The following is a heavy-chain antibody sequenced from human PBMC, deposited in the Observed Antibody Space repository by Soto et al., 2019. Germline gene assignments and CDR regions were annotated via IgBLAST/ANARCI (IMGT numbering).Heavy chain of an antibody. J-gene: IGHJ6*04. CDR3: ARVDILTVYGCTDV. Sequence: SETLSLTCTVSGDSIRSGNHYWSWILHPPGKGLEWIGYIYYSGSTYYSPSLKSRVTISVDTSKNQFSLKLNSVAAADTAVYYCARVDILTVYGCTDVWGEGTTVTVSS. V-gene: IGHV4-30-4*01. CDR2: IYYSGST. CDR1: GDSIRSGNHY. D-gene: IGHD3-9*01.